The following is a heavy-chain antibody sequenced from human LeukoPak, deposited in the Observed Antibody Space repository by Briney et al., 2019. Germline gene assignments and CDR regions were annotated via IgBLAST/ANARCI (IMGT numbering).Heavy chain of an antibody. D-gene: IGHD6-13*01. CDR1: GFTFTKYW. Sequence: PGGSLRLSCAASGFTFTKYWMSWVRQAPGKRLECVASINQDESVKRYVDSAKGRFTISRDNTQNSVYLEMNSLTAEDTALYYCARDLWAQQEGDGLDIWGQGTMVTVSS. CDR3: ARDLWAQQEGDGLDI. J-gene: IGHJ3*02. V-gene: IGHV3-7*03. CDR2: INQDESVK.